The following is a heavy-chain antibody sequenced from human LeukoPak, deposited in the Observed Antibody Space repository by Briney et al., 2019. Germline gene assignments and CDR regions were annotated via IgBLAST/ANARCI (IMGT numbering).Heavy chain of an antibody. CDR3: AKESDAVAGLDY. D-gene: IGHD6-19*01. CDR2: ISYDGSNK. J-gene: IGHJ4*02. Sequence: GGSLRLSCAASGFTFSSYGMHWVRQAPGEGLEWVAVISYDGSNKYYADSVKGRFTISRDNSKNTLYLQMNSLRAEDTAVYYCAKESDAVAGLDYWGQGTLVTVSS. CDR1: GFTFSSYG. V-gene: IGHV3-30*18.